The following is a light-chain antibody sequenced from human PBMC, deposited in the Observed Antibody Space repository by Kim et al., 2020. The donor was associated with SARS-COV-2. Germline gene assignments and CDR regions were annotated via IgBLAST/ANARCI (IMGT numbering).Light chain of an antibody. J-gene: IGKJ1*01. Sequence: SPGQRATPSCRASQSVGNYLAWYQQKPGQVPRLLIYDASNRATGIPARFSGSGSGTGFTLTISSLEPEDFAVYYCQQRSDWPPWTFGQGTKVDIK. V-gene: IGKV3-11*01. CDR1: QSVGNY. CDR3: QQRSDWPPWT. CDR2: DAS.